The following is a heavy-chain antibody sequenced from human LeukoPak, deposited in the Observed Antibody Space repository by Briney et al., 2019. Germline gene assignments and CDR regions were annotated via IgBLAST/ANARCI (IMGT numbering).Heavy chain of an antibody. Sequence: SETLSLTCTVSGDSITYYHWTWIRQPPGKALEWIGDIYPGGTTRYNPSLRSRTTISVDTSKNQFSLKLSSVTAADTAVYYCARGYCTNGVCFPFDYWGQGTLVTVSS. CDR2: IYPGGTT. J-gene: IGHJ4*02. D-gene: IGHD2-8*01. CDR1: GDSITYYH. CDR3: ARGYCTNGVCFPFDY. V-gene: IGHV4-4*09.